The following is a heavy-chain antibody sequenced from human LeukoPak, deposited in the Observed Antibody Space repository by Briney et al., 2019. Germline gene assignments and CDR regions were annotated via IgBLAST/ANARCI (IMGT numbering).Heavy chain of an antibody. J-gene: IGHJ4*02. D-gene: IGHD3-22*01. CDR1: GFTFSTYW. CDR3: AKVEYDSISYGTQTLLDY. Sequence: GGSLRLSCAASGFTFSTYWMSWVRQAPGKGLEWVANIEQDGNEKYYVDSVKGRFTISRDNSKNTLYLQMNSLRAEDTAVYYCAKVEYDSISYGTQTLLDYWGQGTLVTVSS. CDR2: IEQDGNEK. V-gene: IGHV3-7*03.